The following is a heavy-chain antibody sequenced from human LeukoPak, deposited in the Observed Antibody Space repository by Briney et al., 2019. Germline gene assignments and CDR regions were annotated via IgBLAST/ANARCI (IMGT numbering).Heavy chain of an antibody. Sequence: EASVKVSCKASGYTFTSYGISWVRQAPGQGLEWMGWISAYNGNTNYAQKLQGRVTMTRNTSISTAYMELSSLRSEDTAVYYCARVVRRTYYSGGSCYSDAFDIWGQGTMVTVSS. CDR2: ISAYNGNT. V-gene: IGHV1-18*01. D-gene: IGHD2-15*01. CDR1: GYTFTSYG. CDR3: ARVVRRTYYSGGSCYSDAFDI. J-gene: IGHJ3*02.